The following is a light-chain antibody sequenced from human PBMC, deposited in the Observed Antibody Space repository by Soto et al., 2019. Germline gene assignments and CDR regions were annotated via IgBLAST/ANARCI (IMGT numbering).Light chain of an antibody. V-gene: IGKV1-5*01. Sequence: DIQMTQSPSTLSASVGDRVTITCRASQSISSWLAWYQQKPGKAPKLLIYDASSLESGVTSRFSGSGSGTELTLTISSLQPDDFATYYCQQYHSYSLTFGGGTKVEIK. J-gene: IGKJ4*01. CDR2: DAS. CDR1: QSISSW. CDR3: QQYHSYSLT.